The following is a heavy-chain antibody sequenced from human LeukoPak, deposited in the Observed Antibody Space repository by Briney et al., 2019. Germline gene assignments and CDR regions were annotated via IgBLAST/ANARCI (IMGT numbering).Heavy chain of an antibody. D-gene: IGHD1-1*01. J-gene: IGHJ5*02. CDR3: ARDDTGTTGSWFDP. Sequence: PSETLSLTCTVSGGSISSYYWTWIRQPAGKGLEWIGRIYTTGSTNYNPSLNSRVTMSVDTSKNQFSLKLSSVTAADTAVYYCARDDTGTTGSWFDPWGQGTLVTVSS. CDR1: GGSISSYY. CDR2: IYTTGST. V-gene: IGHV4-4*07.